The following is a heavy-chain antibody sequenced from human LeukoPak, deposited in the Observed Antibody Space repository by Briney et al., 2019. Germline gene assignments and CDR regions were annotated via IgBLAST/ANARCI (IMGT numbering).Heavy chain of an antibody. J-gene: IGHJ4*02. V-gene: IGHV3-73*01. Sequence: PGGSLRLSCAASGFTFSGSAMHWVRQASGKGLEWVGRIRSKANSYAPAYAASVKGRLTISRDDSKNTAYLQMNSLKTEDTAVYYCTRTVEMATIPFDYWGQGTLVTVSS. CDR1: GFTFSGSA. CDR3: TRTVEMATIPFDY. CDR2: IRSKANSYAP. D-gene: IGHD5-24*01.